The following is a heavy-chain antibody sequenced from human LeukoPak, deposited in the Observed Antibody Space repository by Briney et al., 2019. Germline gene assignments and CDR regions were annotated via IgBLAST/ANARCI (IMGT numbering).Heavy chain of an antibody. Sequence: SETLSLTCTVSGGATSSSNYYWAWIRQPPGKGLEWLGSVFYSGTTHYNPSLKSRVTISIDTSKNQFSLKLSSVTAADTSVYYCARLSNYGGHSGDGYWGQGTLVTVSS. D-gene: IGHD4-23*01. J-gene: IGHJ4*02. CDR2: VFYSGTT. V-gene: IGHV4-39*01. CDR1: GGATSSSNYY. CDR3: ARLSNYGGHSGDGY.